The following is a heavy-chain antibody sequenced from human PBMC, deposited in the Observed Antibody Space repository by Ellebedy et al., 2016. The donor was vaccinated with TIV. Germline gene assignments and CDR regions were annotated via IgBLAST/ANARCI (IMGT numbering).Heavy chain of an antibody. CDR3: AKDFYWSGYGDAFDV. J-gene: IGHJ3*01. V-gene: IGHV3-23*01. CDR1: GFTFSSYA. Sequence: PGGSLRLSCAASGFTFSSYAMSWVRQAPGKGLEWVSGTSGRGGDTYYADSAKGRFTISRDNSKNRLYLEMNSLRGEDTAVYYCAKDFYWSGYGDAFDVWGQGTMVTVSS. D-gene: IGHD3-3*01. CDR2: TSGRGGDT.